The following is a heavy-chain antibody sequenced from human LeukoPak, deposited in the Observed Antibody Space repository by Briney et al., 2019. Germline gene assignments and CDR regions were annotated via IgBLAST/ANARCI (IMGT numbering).Heavy chain of an antibody. CDR2: INPLFATP. Sequence: SVKVSCKASGGTFSNYPISWVRQAPGQGLEWMGGINPLFATPNYAQKFQGRVTITTDESTSTAYLELSSLRTDDPAVYSCASQHGTGDFEYWGQGSLVTGSA. CDR1: GGTFSNYP. J-gene: IGHJ4*02. CDR3: ASQHGTGDFEY. V-gene: IGHV1-69*05. D-gene: IGHD1-14*01.